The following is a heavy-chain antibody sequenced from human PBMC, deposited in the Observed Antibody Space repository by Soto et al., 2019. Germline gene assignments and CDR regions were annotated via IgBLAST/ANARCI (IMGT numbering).Heavy chain of an antibody. V-gene: IGHV4-30-2*01. CDR1: GSANSSGGYS. CDR2: IYHSGST. CDR3: ARVPDR. D-gene: IGHD2-2*01. J-gene: IGHJ5*02. Sequence: PSXTVPHTFAECGSANSSGGYSWSWIRQPRGKGLEWIGYIYHSGSTYYNPSLKSRVTISVDRSKNQFSLKLSSVTAADTAVYYCARVPDRWGQGTLVTVSS.